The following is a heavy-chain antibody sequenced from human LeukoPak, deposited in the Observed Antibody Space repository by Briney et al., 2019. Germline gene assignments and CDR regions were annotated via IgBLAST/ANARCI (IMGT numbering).Heavy chain of an antibody. D-gene: IGHD5-24*01. CDR3: ASREVVESAPFDY. J-gene: IGHJ4*02. CDR1: GYSFTTYW. CDR2: IYPDDSDT. Sequence: GEALKISCKGSGYSFTTYWIAWVRQMPGKGLEWMGIIYPDDSDTTYSPSFQGQVTISADKSISTAYLQWSSLKASDTAMYYCASREVVESAPFDYWGQGTLVTVSS. V-gene: IGHV5-51*01.